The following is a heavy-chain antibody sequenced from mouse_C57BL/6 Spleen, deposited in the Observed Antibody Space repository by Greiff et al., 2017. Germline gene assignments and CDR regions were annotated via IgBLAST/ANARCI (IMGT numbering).Heavy chain of an antibody. CDR2: LDPEDGET. CDR1: GYTFTSYY. V-gene: IGHV14-2*01. J-gene: IGHJ4*01. CDR3: ARREDYDAMDY. Sequence: VQLQQPGAELVKPGASVKVSCKASGYTFTSYYMHWVKQRTEQGLEWIGRLDPEDGETKYAPKFQGKATITADTSSNTAYLQLSSLTSEDTAVYDCARREDYDAMDYWGQGTSVTVSS.